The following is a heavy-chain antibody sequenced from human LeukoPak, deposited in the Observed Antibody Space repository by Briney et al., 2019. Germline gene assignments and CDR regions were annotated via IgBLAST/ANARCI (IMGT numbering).Heavy chain of an antibody. Sequence: AGGSLRLSCAASGFTFSSYAMSWVRQAPGKGLEWVSAISGSGSGGSTYYADSVKGRFTISRDNSKNTLYLQMNSLRAEDTAVYYCAKSSPPPLRYWGQGTLVTVSS. CDR3: AKSSPPPLRY. J-gene: IGHJ4*02. V-gene: IGHV3-23*01. CDR1: GFTFSSYA. CDR2: ISGSGSGGST.